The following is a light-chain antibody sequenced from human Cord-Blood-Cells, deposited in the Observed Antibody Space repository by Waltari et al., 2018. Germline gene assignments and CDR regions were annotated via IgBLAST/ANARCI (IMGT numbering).Light chain of an antibody. CDR3: CSYAGSYTYV. CDR2: DVS. J-gene: IGLJ1*01. CDR1: SSDVGGYNY. Sequence: QSALTQPRPVSGSPGQSVTISCTGTSSDVGGYNYVSWYQQPPGKAPKLMIYDVSKRPSGVPDRFSGSKSGNTSSLTISGLQAEDEADYYCCSYAGSYTYVFGTGTKVTVL. V-gene: IGLV2-11*01.